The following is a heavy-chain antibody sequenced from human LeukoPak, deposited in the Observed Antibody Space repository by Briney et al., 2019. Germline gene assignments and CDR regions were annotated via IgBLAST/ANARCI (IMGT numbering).Heavy chain of an antibody. J-gene: IGHJ4*02. D-gene: IGHD5-18*01. CDR3: ATVDTAVVGRYFDY. CDR1: GGSISSSSYY. Sequence: SETLSLTCTVSGGSISSSSYYWGWIRQPPGKGLEWIGSIYYSGSTYYNPSLKSRVTISVDTSKNQFSLKLSSVTAADTAVYYCATVDTAVVGRYFDYWGQGTLVTVSS. CDR2: IYYSGST. V-gene: IGHV4-39*01.